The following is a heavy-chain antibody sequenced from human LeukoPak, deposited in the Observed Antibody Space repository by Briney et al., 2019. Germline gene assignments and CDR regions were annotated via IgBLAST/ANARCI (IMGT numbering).Heavy chain of an antibody. CDR2: IYYSGST. J-gene: IGHJ3*02. CDR1: GYSISSGHY. D-gene: IGHD2-15*01. Sequence: SQTLSLTCTVSGYSISSGHYWSWIRQPPGKGLEWIGYIYYSGSTNCNPSLKSRVTISVDTSKNQFSLKLSSVTAADTAVYYCARESKLGYCSGGSCYPDAFDIWGQGTMATVSS. V-gene: IGHV4-59*11. CDR3: ARESKLGYCSGGSCYPDAFDI.